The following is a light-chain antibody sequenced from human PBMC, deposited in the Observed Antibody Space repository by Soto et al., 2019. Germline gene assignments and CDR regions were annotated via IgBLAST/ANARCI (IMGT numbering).Light chain of an antibody. CDR3: QSYDSSLRGWV. CDR2: GDS. V-gene: IGLV1-40*01. Sequence: QSVLTQPPSVSGAPGQRVTISCTGSSSNIGANYHVHWYQHLPGTAPRLLISGDSNRPSGVPDRFSGSKSGTSASLGITGLQAEDEADYYCQSYDSSLRGWVFGGGTKVTVL. CDR1: SSNIGANYH. J-gene: IGLJ3*02.